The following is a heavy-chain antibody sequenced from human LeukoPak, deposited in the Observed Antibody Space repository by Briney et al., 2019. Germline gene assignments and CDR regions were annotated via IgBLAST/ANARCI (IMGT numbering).Heavy chain of an antibody. CDR1: GGSSSGYY. D-gene: IGHD5-24*01. Sequence: SETLSLTCAVYGGSSSGYYWSWIRQPPGKGLGWIGEINHSGSTNYNPSLKSRVTISVDTSKNQFSLKLSSVTAADTAVYYCARVGVEMATIGGFDYWGQGTLVTVSS. J-gene: IGHJ4*02. CDR2: INHSGST. V-gene: IGHV4-34*01. CDR3: ARVGVEMATIGGFDY.